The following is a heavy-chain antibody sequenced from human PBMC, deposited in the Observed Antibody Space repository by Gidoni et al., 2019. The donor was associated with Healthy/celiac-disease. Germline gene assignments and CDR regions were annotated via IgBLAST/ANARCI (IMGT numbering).Heavy chain of an antibody. V-gene: IGHV3-11*01. Sequence: QVQLVESGGGLVKPGGSLRLSCEASGFTFSDYYMGWIRQAPGKGLEWVSYISSSGSTIYYADSVKGRFTISRDNAKNSLYLQMNSLRAEDTAVYYCARDSTSRDGYRIRRPLWYFDLWGRGTLVTVSS. CDR2: ISSSGSTI. D-gene: IGHD5-12*01. CDR1: GFTFSDYY. J-gene: IGHJ2*01. CDR3: ARDSTSRDGYRIRRPLWYFDL.